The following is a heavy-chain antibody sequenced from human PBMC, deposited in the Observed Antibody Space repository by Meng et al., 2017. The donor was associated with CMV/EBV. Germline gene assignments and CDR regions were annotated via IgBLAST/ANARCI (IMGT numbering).Heavy chain of an antibody. CDR3: AREALIGITIFGVVINPLDY. CDR1: GDSVSSNSAA. V-gene: IGHV6-1*01. J-gene: IGHJ4*02. CDR2: TYYRSKWYN. D-gene: IGHD3-3*01. Sequence: SETLSLTCAISGDSVSSNSAAWNWIRQSPSRGLEWLGRTYYRSKWYNDYAVSVKSRITINPDTSKNQFSLQLNSVTPEDTAVYYCAREALIGITIFGVVINPLDYWGQGTLVTGSS.